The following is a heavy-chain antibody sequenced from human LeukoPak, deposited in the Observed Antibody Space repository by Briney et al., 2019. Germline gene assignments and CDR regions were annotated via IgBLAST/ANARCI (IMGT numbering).Heavy chain of an antibody. Sequence: PSETLSLTCTVSGGSISSGDYYWSWIRQPPGTGLEWIGYIYYSGSTYYNPSLKSRVTISVDTSKNQFSLKLSSVTAADTAVYYCARADWGSYAFDIWGQGTMVTVSS. V-gene: IGHV4-30-4*08. J-gene: IGHJ3*02. CDR3: ARADWGSYAFDI. D-gene: IGHD7-27*01. CDR1: GGSISSGDYY. CDR2: IYYSGST.